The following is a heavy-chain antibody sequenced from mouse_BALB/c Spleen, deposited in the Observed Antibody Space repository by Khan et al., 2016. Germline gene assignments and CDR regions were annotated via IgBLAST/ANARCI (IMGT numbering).Heavy chain of an antibody. CDR3: ARNHNWDYFDY. V-gene: IGHV14-3*02. CDR1: GFNIKDTY. Sequence: VQLKQSGAELVKPGASVKLSCTASGFNIKDTYMHWVKQRPEQGLEWIGRIDPANGNTKYDPKFQGKATITADTSSNTAYLQLSSLTSEDTAVYYCARNHNWDYFDYWGQGTTLTVSS. D-gene: IGHD4-1*01. J-gene: IGHJ2*01. CDR2: IDPANGNT.